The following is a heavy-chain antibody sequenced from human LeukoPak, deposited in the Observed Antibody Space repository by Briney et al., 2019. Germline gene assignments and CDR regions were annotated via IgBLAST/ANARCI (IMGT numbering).Heavy chain of an antibody. Sequence: GGSLRLSCAASGFTFSNACMSWVRQAPGKGLEWVGRIKSKTYGGTTDYAAPVKGRFTISRDDSKNTLYLQMNSLKTEDTAVYYCTTDGQLITMVRGVIITHDYWGQGTLVTVSS. D-gene: IGHD3-10*01. V-gene: IGHV3-15*01. J-gene: IGHJ4*02. CDR2: IKSKTYGGTT. CDR1: GFTFSNAC. CDR3: TTDGQLITMVRGVIITHDY.